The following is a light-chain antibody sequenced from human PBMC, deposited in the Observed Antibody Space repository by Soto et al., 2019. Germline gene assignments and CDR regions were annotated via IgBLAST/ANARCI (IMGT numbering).Light chain of an antibody. V-gene: IGKV3-11*01. CDR3: QQYGSSPPRYT. Sequence: EVVLTQSPATLSLSPGERATLSCRASQSVSRHLAWYQQKPGQAPRLLILDASDRATGIPARFSGSGSGTNFTLTISSLEPEDFAVYYCQQYGSSPPRYTFGQGTKLEIK. CDR1: QSVSRH. CDR2: DAS. J-gene: IGKJ2*01.